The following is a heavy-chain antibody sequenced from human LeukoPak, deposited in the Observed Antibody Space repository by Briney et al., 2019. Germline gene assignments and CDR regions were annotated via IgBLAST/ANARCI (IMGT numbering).Heavy chain of an antibody. Sequence: GGSLRLSCAASGFTFSSFPMSWVRQAPGKGLQWVSGITGRGGNTYYADSVEGRFTISRDNSKNTLSLQMDSLRAEDTAAYYCARDRAAFDYWGQGTLVTVSS. J-gene: IGHJ4*02. CDR2: ITGRGGNT. CDR3: ARDRAAFDY. CDR1: GFTFSSFP. D-gene: IGHD6-25*01. V-gene: IGHV3-23*01.